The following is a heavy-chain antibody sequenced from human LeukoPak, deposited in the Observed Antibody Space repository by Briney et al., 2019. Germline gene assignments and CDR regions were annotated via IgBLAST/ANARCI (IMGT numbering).Heavy chain of an antibody. CDR3: ARDAQWLVPEGYYYYMDV. D-gene: IGHD6-19*01. V-gene: IGHV3-21*01. CDR1: GFTFSRYN. Sequence: PGGSLRLSCAGSGFTFSRYNMNWFRQAPGKGLERVSSISSRSSYIFYADSVKGRFTISRDNAKNSLYLQMNSLGAEDTAVYYCARDAQWLVPEGYYYYMDVWGKGTTITVSS. J-gene: IGHJ6*03. CDR2: ISSRSSYI.